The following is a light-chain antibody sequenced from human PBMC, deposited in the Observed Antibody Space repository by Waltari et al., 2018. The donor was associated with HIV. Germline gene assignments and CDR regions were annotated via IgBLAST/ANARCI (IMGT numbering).Light chain of an antibody. CDR1: SSDVGGYNY. V-gene: IGLV2-14*03. CDR2: DVT. Sequence: QSALTQPASVSGSPGQSITISCTGTSSDVGGYNYVSRYQQHPGKAPKLMIYDVTNRPSGVSNRFSGSKSGNTASLTISGLQLEDEADYYCSSYTSSSTWVFGGGTKLTVL. J-gene: IGLJ3*02. CDR3: SSYTSSSTWV.